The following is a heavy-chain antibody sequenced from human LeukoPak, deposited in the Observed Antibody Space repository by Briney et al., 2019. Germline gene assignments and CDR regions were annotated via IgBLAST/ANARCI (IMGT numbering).Heavy chain of an antibody. CDR2: ISWNSGSI. Sequence: GGSLRLSCAASGFTFDDYAMHWVRQAPGKGLEWVSGISWNSGSIGYADSVKGRFTISRDDSKNTLFLQMSSLRGEDTAVYYCARDQEGELSLYLDYWGQGALVTVSS. J-gene: IGHJ4*02. CDR3: ARDQEGELSLYLDY. V-gene: IGHV3-9*01. CDR1: GFTFDDYA. D-gene: IGHD3-16*02.